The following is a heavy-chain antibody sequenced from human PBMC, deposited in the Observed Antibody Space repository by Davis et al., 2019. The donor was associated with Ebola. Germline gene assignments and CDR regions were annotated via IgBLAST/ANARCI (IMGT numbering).Heavy chain of an antibody. J-gene: IGHJ4*02. Sequence: PSETLSLTCTVSGGSISSYYWSWIRQPPGKGLEWIGYIYYSGSTNYNPSLKSRVTISVDTSKNQFSLKLSSVTAADTAMYYCAREIYGDYLYYFDYWGQGTLVTVSS. D-gene: IGHD4-17*01. CDR2: IYYSGST. V-gene: IGHV4-59*01. CDR3: AREIYGDYLYYFDY. CDR1: GGSISSYY.